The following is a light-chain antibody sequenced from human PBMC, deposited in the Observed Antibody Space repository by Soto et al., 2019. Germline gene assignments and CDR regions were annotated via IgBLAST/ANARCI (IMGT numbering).Light chain of an antibody. Sequence: EIVMTQSPGTLSLSPGERATLSCRASQSVSSRLAWYQQKPGQAPRLLISGASSRATGIPDRFSGSGSGTDFTLTISRLEPDDFALYYCQHYVERSPITFGQGTRLEIK. V-gene: IGKV3-20*01. J-gene: IGKJ5*01. CDR2: GAS. CDR1: QSVSSR. CDR3: QHYVERSPIT.